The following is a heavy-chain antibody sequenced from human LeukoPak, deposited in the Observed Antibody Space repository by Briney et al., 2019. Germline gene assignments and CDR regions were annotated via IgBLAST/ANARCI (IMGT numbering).Heavy chain of an antibody. V-gene: IGHV3-66*01. Sequence: GGSLRLSCAASGFXVSSNYISWVRQAPGKGLEWVSVIYSGGSTYYADSVKGRFTISRDNSKNTLYLQMNSLRAEDTAVYYCARTENYIPEDWFDPWGQGTLVTVSS. CDR3: ARTENYIPEDWFDP. CDR1: GFXVSSNY. J-gene: IGHJ5*02. D-gene: IGHD5-24*01. CDR2: IYSGGST.